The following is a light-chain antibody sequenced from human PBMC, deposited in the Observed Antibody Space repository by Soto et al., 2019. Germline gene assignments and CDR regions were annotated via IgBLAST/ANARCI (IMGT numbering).Light chain of an antibody. CDR1: QSVGSR. CDR3: QQYLDLRT. J-gene: IGKJ2*02. V-gene: IGKV3-15*01. CDR2: DAS. Sequence: EIAMTQSPATLSVSPGEGATLSCRASQSVGSRVAWYQQKPGQPPRLLIHDASTRATGVPARFSGSGSGTHFTLTITSLQSEDFAVYYCQQYLDLRTFGQGTKLEIK.